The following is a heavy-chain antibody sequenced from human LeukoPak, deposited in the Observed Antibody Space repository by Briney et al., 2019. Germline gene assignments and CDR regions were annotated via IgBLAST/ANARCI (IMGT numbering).Heavy chain of an antibody. CDR1: DGSISSYY. J-gene: IGHJ5*02. CDR2: IYSSGST. CDR3: ARDRYDSVYNWFDP. D-gene: IGHD3-22*01. Sequence: SETLSLTCAVSDGSISSYYWSWIRQPAGKGLEWIGRIYSSGSTDYNPSLKSRVTMSVDTSKNQFSLKLSSVTAADTAVYYCARDRYDSVYNWFDPWGQGTLVTVSS. V-gene: IGHV4-4*07.